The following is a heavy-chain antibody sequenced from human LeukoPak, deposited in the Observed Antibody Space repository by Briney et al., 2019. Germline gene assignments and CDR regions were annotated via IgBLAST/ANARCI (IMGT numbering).Heavy chain of an antibody. D-gene: IGHD4-11*01. J-gene: IGHJ4*02. CDR2: IYHSGST. Sequence: SETLSLTCTVSGGSISSSFYYWGWIRQPPGKGLEWIGSIYHSGSTYYNPSLKSRVTISVDTSKNQFSLKLSSVTAADTAVYYCARVGFYSQIDYWGQGTLVTVSS. V-gene: IGHV4-39*07. CDR1: GGSISSSFYY. CDR3: ARVGFYSQIDY.